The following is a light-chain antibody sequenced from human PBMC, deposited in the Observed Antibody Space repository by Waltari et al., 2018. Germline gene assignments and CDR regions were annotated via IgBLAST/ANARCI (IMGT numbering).Light chain of an antibody. CDR1: QGVSRS. J-gene: IGKJ2*01. Sequence: DIQMTQSPSFLSASIGDRVTITCRASQGVSRSLAWYQQKPGKAPKLLLYTASTLQSGVPSRFSGSGSGTYYTLTISSLQPEDFAIYFCQQYLTTPYTFGQGTKLEIK. V-gene: IGKV1-NL1*01. CDR2: TAS. CDR3: QQYLTTPYT.